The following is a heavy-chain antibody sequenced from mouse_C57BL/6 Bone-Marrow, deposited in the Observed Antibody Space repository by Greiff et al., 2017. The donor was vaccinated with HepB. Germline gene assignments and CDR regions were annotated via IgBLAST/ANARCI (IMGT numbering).Heavy chain of an antibody. CDR1: GYTFTSYW. D-gene: IGHD1-1*01. CDR2: IDPSDSYT. V-gene: IGHV1-69*01. Sequence: QVQLQQPGAELVMPGASVKLSCKASGYTFTSYWMPWVKQRPGQGLEWIGEIDPSDSYTNYNQKFKGKSTLTVDKSSSTAYMQLSSLTSEDSAVYYGAREGGVVAHFDYWGQGTTLTVSS. CDR3: AREGGVVAHFDY. J-gene: IGHJ2*01.